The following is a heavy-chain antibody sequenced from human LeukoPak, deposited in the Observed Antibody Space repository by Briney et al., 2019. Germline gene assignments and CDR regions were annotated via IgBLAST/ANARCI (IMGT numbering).Heavy chain of an antibody. V-gene: IGHV3-53*01. J-gene: IGHJ4*02. CDR2: LYSGATT. Sequence: GWSLRLSCAASGFTVSSTYMSWVRQAPGKGLQWVSTLYSGATTYDADSVRGRFTISRDNSKNTLYLQMNSLRAEDTAVYYCARITTIGYFESWGQGTLVTVSS. D-gene: IGHD3-22*01. CDR1: GFTVSSTY. CDR3: ARITTIGYFES.